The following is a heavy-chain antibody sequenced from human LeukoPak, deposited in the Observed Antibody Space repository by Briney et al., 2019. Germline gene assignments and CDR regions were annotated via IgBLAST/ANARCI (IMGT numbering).Heavy chain of an antibody. J-gene: IGHJ6*03. Sequence: ASVKVSCKASGYTFTSYYMHWVRQAPGRGLEWMGWINPNSGGTNYAQKFQGRVTMTRDTSISTAYMELSRLRSDDTAVYYCARAGYPTYYYYYYYMDVWGKGTTVTVSS. V-gene: IGHV1-2*02. CDR1: GYTFTSYY. CDR2: INPNSGGT. D-gene: IGHD3-9*01. CDR3: ARAGYPTYYYYYYYMDV.